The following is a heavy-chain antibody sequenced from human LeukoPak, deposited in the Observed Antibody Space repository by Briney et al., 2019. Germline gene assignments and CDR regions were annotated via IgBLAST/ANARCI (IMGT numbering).Heavy chain of an antibody. Sequence: SETLSLTCTVSDSSISSAYYWGWIRQPPGAALEWIGSIYHSGGTYYTPSLKSRVSISVDTSKNQFSLKLSSVTAADTAVYYCARGYYGSGSFGGWFDPWGLGTLVTVSS. CDR2: IYHSGGT. V-gene: IGHV4-38-2*02. J-gene: IGHJ5*02. CDR3: ARGYYGSGSFGGWFDP. D-gene: IGHD3-10*01. CDR1: DSSISSAYY.